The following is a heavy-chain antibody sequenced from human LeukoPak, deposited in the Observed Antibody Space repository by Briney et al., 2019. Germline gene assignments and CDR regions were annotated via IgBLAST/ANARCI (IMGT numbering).Heavy chain of an antibody. CDR3: ARGTFTDNGVFDY. CDR2: ISSCGGTS. J-gene: IGHJ4*02. Sequence: GGSLRLSCAASGFTFSSYSMNWVRQAPGKGLEWVSYISSCGGTSNYADSVKGRFTISRDNAKNSLYLQMNSLSAEDTAVYYCARGTFTDNGVFDYWGRGTLVIVSS. D-gene: IGHD1-14*01. CDR1: GFTFSSYS. V-gene: IGHV3-48*01.